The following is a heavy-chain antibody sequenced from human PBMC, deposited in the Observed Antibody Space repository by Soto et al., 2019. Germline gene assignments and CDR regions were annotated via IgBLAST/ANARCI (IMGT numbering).Heavy chain of an antibody. CDR2: IKSKTDGGTT. V-gene: IGHV3-15*01. CDR1: GFTFSNAW. J-gene: IGHJ6*02. Sequence: PGGSLRLSCAASGFTFSNAWMSWVRQAPGKGLEWVGRIKSKTDGGTTDYAAPVKGRFTISRDDSKNTLYLQMNSLKTEDTAVYYCTTDFRVAGPQYSYGMDVWGQATTVTVS. D-gene: IGHD6-19*01. CDR3: TTDFRVAGPQYSYGMDV.